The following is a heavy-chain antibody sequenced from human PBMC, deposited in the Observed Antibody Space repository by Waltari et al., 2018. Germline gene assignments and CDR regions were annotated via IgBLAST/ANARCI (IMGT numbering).Heavy chain of an antibody. CDR2: TYPGDSDT. Sequence: EVQLVQSGAEVKKPGESLKISCKGSGYSFTSYWIGWVRQMAGKGLEWMGITYPGDSDTRNSPSFQGQVTIAADKSSSTAYLQWSSLKASDTAMYYCARRGLGYCSSTSCYYYMDVWGKGTTVTVSS. CDR3: ARRGLGYCSSTSCYYYMDV. V-gene: IGHV5-51*01. CDR1: GYSFTSYW. D-gene: IGHD2-2*01. J-gene: IGHJ6*03.